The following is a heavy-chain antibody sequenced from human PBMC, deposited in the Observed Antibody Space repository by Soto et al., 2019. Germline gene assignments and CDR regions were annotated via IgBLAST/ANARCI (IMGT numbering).Heavy chain of an antibody. CDR3: TRSSGSYRYFDL. CDR1: GFTFSDHY. CDR2: TRNKANRYTT. J-gene: IGHJ2*01. Sequence: EVQLVESGGGLVQPGGSLRLSCAASGFTFSDHYMDWVRQAPGKGLEWVSRTRNKANRYTTEYAASVKGSFTISRDGSESSLYLQMNSLTTEDTAVYYCTRSSGSYRYFDLWGRGTLVTVSS. V-gene: IGHV3-72*01. D-gene: IGHD1-26*01.